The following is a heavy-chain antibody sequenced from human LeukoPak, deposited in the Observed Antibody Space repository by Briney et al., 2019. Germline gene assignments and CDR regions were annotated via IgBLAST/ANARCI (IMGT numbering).Heavy chain of an antibody. CDR2: IYSGGNT. CDR3: ASKLGSHCSGDRCHYYYYYMDV. V-gene: IGHV3-53*01. D-gene: IGHD2-15*01. J-gene: IGHJ6*03. Sequence: GGSLRLSCAASGFTVSYNYMNWVRQAPGKGLEWVSVIYSGGNTYYADSVKGRFTISRDNSKNTLYLRMNSLRVEDTAVYYCASKLGSHCSGDRCHYYYYYMDVWGKGTTVTVSS. CDR1: GFTVSYNY.